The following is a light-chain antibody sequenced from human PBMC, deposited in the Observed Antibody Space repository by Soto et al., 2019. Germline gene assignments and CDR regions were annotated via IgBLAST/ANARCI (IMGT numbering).Light chain of an antibody. CDR2: DTS. CDR1: QSVSTNS. CDR3: QQYLSSPRT. J-gene: IGKJ5*01. Sequence: EIVLTQSPGTLSLSPGEIATLSCRARQSVSTNSLAWYQQKPGQAPRLLIYDTSSRATGIPDRFRGSGSGTDCTLTISRLEPEDFAVYYCQQYLSSPRTFGQGTRLEIK. V-gene: IGKV3-20*01.